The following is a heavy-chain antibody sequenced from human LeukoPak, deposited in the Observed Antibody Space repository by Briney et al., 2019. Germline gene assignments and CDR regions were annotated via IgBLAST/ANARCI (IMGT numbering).Heavy chain of an antibody. V-gene: IGHV3-66*01. Sequence: GGFLSLSSAASGFTVSSNYMSWVRQAPGEGLEMVTVIYSGGSTYYADSVKGRFTISRDNSKNTLYLQMNSLRAEDTAVYYCARGGYYYYYYMDVWGKGTTVTISS. CDR2: IYSGGST. CDR1: GFTVSSNY. D-gene: IGHD3-16*01. J-gene: IGHJ6*03. CDR3: ARGGYYYYYYMDV.